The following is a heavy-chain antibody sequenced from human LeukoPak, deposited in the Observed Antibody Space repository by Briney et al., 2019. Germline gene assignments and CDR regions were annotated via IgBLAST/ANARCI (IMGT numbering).Heavy chain of an antibody. J-gene: IGHJ5*02. CDR3: ARQLWFGGKNWFDP. V-gene: IGHV3-33*01. CDR2: IWYDGSNK. CDR1: GFTFSSYG. Sequence: GGSLRLSCAASGFTFSSYGMHWVRQAPGKGLEWVAVIWYDGSNKYYADSVKGRFTISSDNSKNTLYLQMNSLRAEDTAVYYCARQLWFGGKNWFDPWGQGTLVTVSS. D-gene: IGHD3-10*01.